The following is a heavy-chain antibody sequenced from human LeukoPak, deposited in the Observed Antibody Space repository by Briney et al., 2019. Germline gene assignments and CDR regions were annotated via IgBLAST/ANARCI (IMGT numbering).Heavy chain of an antibody. CDR2: INPNSGGT. D-gene: IGHD3-10*01. CDR3: ARDRGYYGSGSFDY. V-gene: IGHV1-2*04. J-gene: IGHJ4*02. Sequence: ASVKVSCKASGYTFTGYYMHWVRQVPGQGLEWMGWINPNSGGTNYAQKFQGWVTMTRDTSISTAYIELSRLRSDDTAVYYCARDRGYYGSGSFDYWGQGTLVTVSS. CDR1: GYTFTGYY.